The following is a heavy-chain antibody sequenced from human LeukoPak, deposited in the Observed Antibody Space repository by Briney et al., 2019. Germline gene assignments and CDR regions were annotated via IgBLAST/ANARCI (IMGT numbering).Heavy chain of an antibody. Sequence: PSETLSLTCAVSGGSISSSNWWSWVRQPPGKGLEWIGEIYHSGSTNYNPSLKSRVTISVDKSKNQFSLKLSSVTAADTAVYYCARVIVVVVAAQGYFDYWGQGTLVTVSS. J-gene: IGHJ4*02. CDR3: ARVIVVVVAAQGYFDY. D-gene: IGHD2-15*01. V-gene: IGHV4-4*02. CDR2: IYHSGST. CDR1: GGSISSSNW.